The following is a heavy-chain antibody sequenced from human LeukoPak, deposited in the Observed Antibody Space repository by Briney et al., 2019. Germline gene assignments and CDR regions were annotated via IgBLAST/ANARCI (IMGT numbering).Heavy chain of an antibody. Sequence: SETLSLTCTVSGGSISSYYWRWIRQPPGKGLEWIGYIYYSGSTNYNPSLKSRVTISVDTSKNQFSLKLSSVTAADTAVYYCARAQAYCGGDCYSRWFDPWGQGTLVTVSS. CDR1: GGSISSYY. CDR3: ARAQAYCGGDCYSRWFDP. J-gene: IGHJ5*02. V-gene: IGHV4-59*01. CDR2: IYYSGST. D-gene: IGHD2-21*02.